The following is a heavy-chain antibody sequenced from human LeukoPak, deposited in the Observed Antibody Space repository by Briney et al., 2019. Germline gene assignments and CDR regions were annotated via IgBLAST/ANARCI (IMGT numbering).Heavy chain of an antibody. D-gene: IGHD3-22*01. CDR2: ISGGST. J-gene: IGHJ4*02. V-gene: IGHV3-38-3*01. CDR3: AKGHLSYDSSGYYYFDY. Sequence: GGSLRLSCAASGFTVSSNEMSWVRQAPGKGLEWVSSISGGSTYYADSRKGRFTISRDNSKNSLYLQMNSLRTEDTALYYCAKGHLSYDSSGYYYFDYWGQGTLVTVSS. CDR1: GFTVSSNE.